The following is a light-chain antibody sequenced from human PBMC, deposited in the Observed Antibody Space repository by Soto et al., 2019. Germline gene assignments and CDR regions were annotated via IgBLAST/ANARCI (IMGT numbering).Light chain of an antibody. CDR2: GAS. Sequence: EIVLTQSPGTLSFSPGERATLSCRASQSVSSSYLAWYQQKPGQAPRLLIYGASSRATGIPDRFSGSGSGTDFTLTISRLEPEDFAVYYCQQYGSSRATFGQGTKVEIK. CDR1: QSVSSSY. J-gene: IGKJ1*01. V-gene: IGKV3-20*01. CDR3: QQYGSSRAT.